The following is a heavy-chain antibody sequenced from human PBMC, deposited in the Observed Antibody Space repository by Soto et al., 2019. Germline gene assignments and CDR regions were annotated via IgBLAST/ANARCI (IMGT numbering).Heavy chain of an antibody. CDR3: TTERCTGTNCYVKNAFDS. CDR2: IKTKTDGGTT. V-gene: IGHV3-15*01. D-gene: IGHD2-2*01. J-gene: IGHJ3*02. CDR1: GFTFNDAW. Sequence: GGSLRLSCAASGFTFNDAWMTLVRQAPGKGLEWVGRIKTKTDGGTTDYAAPVKGRFTISRDDSKNTVYLQMNSLKIEDTGVYYCTTERCTGTNCYVKNAFDSWGQGTMVTVS.